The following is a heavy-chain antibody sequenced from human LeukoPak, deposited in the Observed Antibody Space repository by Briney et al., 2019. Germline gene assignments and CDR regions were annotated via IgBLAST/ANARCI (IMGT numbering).Heavy chain of an antibody. CDR2: INHSGST. J-gene: IGHJ4*02. V-gene: IGHV4-34*01. CDR3: AGYRAPFDY. Sequence: SETLSLTCAVYGGSFSGYYWSWIRQPPGKGLEWIGEINHSGSTNYNPSLKSRVTISVDTSKNQFSLKLSFVTAADTAVYYCAGYRAPFDYWGRGTLVTVSS. D-gene: IGHD6-13*01. CDR1: GGSFSGYY.